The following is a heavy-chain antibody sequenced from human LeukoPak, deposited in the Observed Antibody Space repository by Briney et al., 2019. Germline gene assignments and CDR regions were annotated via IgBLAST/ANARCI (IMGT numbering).Heavy chain of an antibody. CDR2: IYYSGST. J-gene: IGHJ6*02. Sequence: PSETLSLTCTVSGGSISSGGYYWSWIRQHPGKGLEWIGYIYYSGSTYYNPSLKSRVTISVDTSKNQFSLKLSSVTAADTAVYYCARGPEDSSGYYYYYYYGMDVWGQGTTVTVSS. CDR3: ARGPEDSSGYYYYYYYGMDV. D-gene: IGHD3-22*01. CDR1: GGSISSGGYY. V-gene: IGHV4-31*03.